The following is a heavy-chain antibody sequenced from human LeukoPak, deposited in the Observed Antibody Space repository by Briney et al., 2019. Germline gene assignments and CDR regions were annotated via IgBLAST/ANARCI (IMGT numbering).Heavy chain of an antibody. D-gene: IGHD6-19*01. V-gene: IGHV1-24*01. CDR1: GYTLAELS. J-gene: IGHJ4*02. Sequence: ASVKVSCKVSGYTLAELSMHWVRQAPGKGLEWMGGFDPEDGETIYAQKFQGRVTMTEDTSTDTAYMELSSLRSEDTAVYYCATGHVSVVAGSFFDYWGQGTLVNVSS. CDR2: FDPEDGET. CDR3: ATGHVSVVAGSFFDY.